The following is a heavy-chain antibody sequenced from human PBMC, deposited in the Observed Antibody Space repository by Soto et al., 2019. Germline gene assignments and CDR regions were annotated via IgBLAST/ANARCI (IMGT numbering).Heavy chain of an antibody. CDR2: ISGSGTTI. Sequence: QVQLVESGGGLVKPGGSLRLSCAASGFTFSDHYMTWIRQAPGKGLEWVSKISGSGTTIYYADSVKGRFTVSRDNAKNSVYLQMDSLRVEDTAVYYYATDLYYYASAYWGQGTLLTVSS. V-gene: IGHV3-11*01. CDR3: ATDLYYYASAY. D-gene: IGHD3-10*01. CDR1: GFTFSDHY. J-gene: IGHJ4*02.